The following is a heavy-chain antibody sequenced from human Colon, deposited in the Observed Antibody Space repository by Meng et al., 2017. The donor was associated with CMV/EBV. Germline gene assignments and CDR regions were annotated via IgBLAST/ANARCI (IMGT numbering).Heavy chain of an antibody. V-gene: IGHV3-7*01. D-gene: IGHD2-2*01. Sequence: GESLKISCAASGFIFRGYWMTWVRQAPGKGLEWVANIKFDGSDTNYVDSVRGRFAISRDNSNNMLYLQMNSLKPEDTSLYYCAKVNTEYCSSVSCPKGGFDPWGQGTLVTVSS. CDR2: IKFDGSDT. CDR3: AKVNTEYCSSVSCPKGGFDP. CDR1: GFIFRGYW. J-gene: IGHJ5*02.